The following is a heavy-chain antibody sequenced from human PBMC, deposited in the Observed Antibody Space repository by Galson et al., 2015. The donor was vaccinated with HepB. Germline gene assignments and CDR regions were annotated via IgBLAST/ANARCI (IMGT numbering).Heavy chain of an antibody. J-gene: IGHJ5*02. V-gene: IGHV1-8*01. CDR3: ARARDPFFITIFGVVIRSPPRRTHNWFDP. CDR2: MNPNSGNT. Sequence: SVKVSCKASGYTFTSFDINWVRQATGQGLEWMGWMNPNSGNTGYAQKFQGRVTMTRNTSISTAYMELSSLRSEDTAVYYCARARDPFFITIFGVVIRSPPRRTHNWFDPWGQGTLVTVSS. D-gene: IGHD3-3*01. CDR1: GYTFTSFD.